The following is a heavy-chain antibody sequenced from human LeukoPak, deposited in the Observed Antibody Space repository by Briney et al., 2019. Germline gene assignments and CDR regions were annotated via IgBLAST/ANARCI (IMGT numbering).Heavy chain of an antibody. CDR3: ARGGSYDFWSGYSYRPNVWYFDL. Sequence: PSETLSLTCTVSGGSISSGGYYWSWIRQPPGKGLEWIGYIYYSGSTYYNPSLKSRVTISVDTSKNQFSLKLSSVTAADTAVYYCARGGSYDFWSGYSYRPNVWYFDLWGRGTLVTVSS. V-gene: IGHV4-30-4*08. CDR2: IYYSGST. J-gene: IGHJ2*01. D-gene: IGHD3-3*01. CDR1: GGSISSGGYY.